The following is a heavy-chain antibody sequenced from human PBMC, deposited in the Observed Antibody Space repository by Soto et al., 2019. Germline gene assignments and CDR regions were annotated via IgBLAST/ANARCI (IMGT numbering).Heavy chain of an antibody. V-gene: IGHV1-46*04. Sequence: QVQLVQSGAEVKKPGASVKVSCKASGYIFINYYIHWVRQAPGQGLEWMGIINPTGGSTNDAQKLQGRVTLTMDTSTSAVYMELSSLRFEDTAVYYCARDLAAGDYWGQGTLVTVSS. CDR2: INPTGGST. J-gene: IGHJ4*02. CDR1: GYIFINYY. D-gene: IGHD6-13*01. CDR3: ARDLAAGDY.